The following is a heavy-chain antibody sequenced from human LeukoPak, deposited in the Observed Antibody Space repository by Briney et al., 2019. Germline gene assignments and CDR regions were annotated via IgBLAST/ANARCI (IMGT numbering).Heavy chain of an antibody. CDR3: ARSLSGLWSRFDY. V-gene: IGHV3-11*01. J-gene: IGHJ4*02. Sequence: PGGSLRLSCAASGFTFSDYYMSWIRQAPGKGLEWVAYISSSGSNKYYADSVKGRFTISRDNAKNSLHLQMNSLRAEDTAVYYCARSLSGLWSRFDYWGQGTLVTVSS. CDR1: GFTFSDYY. D-gene: IGHD5-18*01. CDR2: ISSSGSNK.